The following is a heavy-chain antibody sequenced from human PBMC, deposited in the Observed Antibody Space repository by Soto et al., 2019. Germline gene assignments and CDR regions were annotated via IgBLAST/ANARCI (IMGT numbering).Heavy chain of an antibody. J-gene: IGHJ5*02. CDR2: ISAYNGNT. V-gene: IGHV1-18*01. D-gene: IGHD3-16*01. CDR1: GFTLNSFC. Sequence: GGSVEVSCKGFGFTLNSFCIRWVGQAPGQGLEWMGWISAYNGNTNYAQKLQGRVTMTTDTSTSTAYMELRSLRSDDTAVYYCARAPPLSWDNWFDPWGQGTPVTVSS. CDR3: ARAPPLSWDNWFDP.